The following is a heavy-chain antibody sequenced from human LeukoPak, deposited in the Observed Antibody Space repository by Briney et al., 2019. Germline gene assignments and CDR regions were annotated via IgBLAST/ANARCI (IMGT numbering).Heavy chain of an antibody. CDR2: INHSGST. CDR3: ARSIYVWGSYRYNWFDP. D-gene: IGHD3-16*02. Sequence: SETLSLTCAVYGGSFSGYYWSWIRQPPGKGLEWIGEINHSGSTNYNPSPKSRVTISVDRSKNQFSLKLSSVTAADTAVYYCARSIYVWGSYRYNWFDPWGQGTLVTVSS. J-gene: IGHJ5*02. V-gene: IGHV4-34*01. CDR1: GGSFSGYY.